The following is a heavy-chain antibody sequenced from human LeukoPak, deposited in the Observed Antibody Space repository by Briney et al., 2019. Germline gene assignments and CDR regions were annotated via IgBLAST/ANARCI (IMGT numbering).Heavy chain of an antibody. Sequence: GASVKVSCKASGYTFTSYAMNWVRQAPGQGLEWMGWINTNTGNPTYAQGFTGRFVFSLDTSVSTPYLQISSLKAEDTAVYYCARDEVQIIAYCGGDCSYFDYWGQGTLVTVSS. CDR1: GYTFTSYA. D-gene: IGHD2-21*02. V-gene: IGHV7-4-1*02. CDR2: INTNTGNP. J-gene: IGHJ4*02. CDR3: ARDEVQIIAYCGGDCSYFDY.